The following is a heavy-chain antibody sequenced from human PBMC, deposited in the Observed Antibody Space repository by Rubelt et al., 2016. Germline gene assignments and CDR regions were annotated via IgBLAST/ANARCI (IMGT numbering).Heavy chain of an antibody. D-gene: IGHD6-19*01. CDR1: SFS. V-gene: IGHV3-48*01. CDR3: ARDWTLIAVAGTVSESDS. CDR2: ISTSGSTI. Sequence: SFSMSWVRQVPGKGLEWVSWISTSGSTIFYADSVKGRFTISRDNARDNAKSSLYLQMDSLRADDTAAYYCARDWTLIAVAGTVSESDSWGQGTLVTVSS. J-gene: IGHJ5*01.